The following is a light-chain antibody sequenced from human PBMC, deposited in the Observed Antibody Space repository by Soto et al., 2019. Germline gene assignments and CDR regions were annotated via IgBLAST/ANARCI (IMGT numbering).Light chain of an antibody. CDR1: QSISSW. Sequence: DNEMTQSPATLSASLGDRVTISCRASQSISSWLAWYQQKPGKAPKLLIYDASSLESGVPSRFSGSGSGTEFTLTIRSLQPDDFARYYCQQYNSYPWTFGGGTKVEIK. CDR2: DAS. V-gene: IGKV1-5*01. CDR3: QQYNSYPWT. J-gene: IGKJ1*01.